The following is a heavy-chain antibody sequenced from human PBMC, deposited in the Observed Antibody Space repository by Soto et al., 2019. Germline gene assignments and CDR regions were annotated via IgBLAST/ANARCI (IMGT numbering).Heavy chain of an antibody. CDR2: ISGSGGST. J-gene: IGHJ5*02. Sequence: GGSLRLSCAASGFTFSSYAMSWVRQAPGKGLEWVSAISGSGGSTYYADSVTGRFTISRDNSKNTLYLQMNSLRAEDTAVYYCAKTLPTMVRGVISWFDPWGQGTLVTVSS. D-gene: IGHD3-10*01. V-gene: IGHV3-23*01. CDR1: GFTFSSYA. CDR3: AKTLPTMVRGVISWFDP.